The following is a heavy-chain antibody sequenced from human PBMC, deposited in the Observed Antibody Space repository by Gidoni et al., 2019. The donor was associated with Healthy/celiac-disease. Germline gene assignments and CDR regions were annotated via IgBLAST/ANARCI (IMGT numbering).Heavy chain of an antibody. V-gene: IGHV3-48*02. J-gene: IGHJ5*02. D-gene: IGHD3-10*01. CDR1: GFTFSSYS. Sequence: EVQLVESGGGLVQPGGSLRLSCAASGFTFSSYSMNWVRQAPGKGLEWVSYISSSSSTIYYADSVKGRFTISRDNAKNSLYLQMNSLRDEDTAVYYCAREQGSGSYYNDGWFDPWGQGTLVTVSS. CDR2: ISSSSSTI. CDR3: AREQGSGSYYNDGWFDP.